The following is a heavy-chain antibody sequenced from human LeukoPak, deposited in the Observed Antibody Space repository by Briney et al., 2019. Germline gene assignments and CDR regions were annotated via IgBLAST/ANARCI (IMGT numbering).Heavy chain of an antibody. CDR3: ARVVARRHMDV. Sequence: KPSETLSLTCTVSGGSISSYYWSWIRQPPGKGLEWIGYIYYSGSTNYNPSLKSRVTISVDTSKNQFSLKLSSVTAADTAVYYCARVVARRHMDVWGKGTTVTVSS. D-gene: IGHD6-6*01. V-gene: IGHV4-59*01. CDR2: IYYSGST. J-gene: IGHJ6*03. CDR1: GGSISSYY.